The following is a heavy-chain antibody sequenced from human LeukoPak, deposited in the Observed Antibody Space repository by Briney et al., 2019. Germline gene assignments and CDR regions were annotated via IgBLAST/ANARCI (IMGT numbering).Heavy chain of an antibody. V-gene: IGHV4-34*01. Sequence: SETLSLTCAVYGGSFSGYYWSWIRQPPGKGLEWIGEINHSGSTNYNPSLKSRVTISVDTSKNQFSLKLSSVTAADTAVYYCAGSGSYYYYFDYWGQGTLVTVSS. CDR3: AGSGSYYYYFDY. J-gene: IGHJ4*02. D-gene: IGHD3-10*01. CDR2: INHSGST. CDR1: GGSFSGYY.